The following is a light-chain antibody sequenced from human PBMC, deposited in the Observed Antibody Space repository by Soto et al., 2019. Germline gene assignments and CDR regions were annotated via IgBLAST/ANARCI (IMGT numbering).Light chain of an antibody. CDR2: DVS. V-gene: IGLV2-11*01. Sequence: QSALTQPRSVSGSPGESVTISCSGTSSDVGSYNYVSWYQQYPGKAPKVMIYDVSERPSEVPVRFSGSKSGNTASLTISGLQAKDEAEYFCCSYSGSDSLLFGGGTKLTVL. CDR3: CSYSGSDSLL. CDR1: SSDVGSYNY. J-gene: IGLJ2*01.